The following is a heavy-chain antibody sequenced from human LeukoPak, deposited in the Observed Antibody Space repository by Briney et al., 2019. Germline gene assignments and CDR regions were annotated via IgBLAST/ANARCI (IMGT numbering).Heavy chain of an antibody. CDR1: GGSISSSSYY. CDR2: IYYSGST. D-gene: IGHD3-10*01. V-gene: IGHV4-39*01. J-gene: IGHJ4*02. CDR3: ARYYYGSGSYYYFDS. Sequence: PSETLSLTCTVSGGSISSSSYYWGWIRQPPGKGLEWIGSIYYSGSTYYNPSLKSRVTISVDTSKNQFSLKLSSVTAADTAVYYCARYYYGSGSYYYFDSWGQGTLVTVSS.